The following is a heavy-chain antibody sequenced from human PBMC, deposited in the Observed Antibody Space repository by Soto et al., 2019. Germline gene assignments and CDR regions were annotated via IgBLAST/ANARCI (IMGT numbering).Heavy chain of an antibody. CDR3: AREIHGDSLLDY. V-gene: IGHV3-33*01. Sequence: QVQLVESGGGVVQPGRSLRLSCAASGFTFSSYGMHWVRQAPGKGLEWVAVIWYDGSNKYYADSVKGRFTISRDNSKNTLYLQMNSPRAEDTAVYYCAREIHGDSLLDYWGQGTLVTVSS. CDR1: GFTFSSYG. D-gene: IGHD4-17*01. CDR2: IWYDGSNK. J-gene: IGHJ4*02.